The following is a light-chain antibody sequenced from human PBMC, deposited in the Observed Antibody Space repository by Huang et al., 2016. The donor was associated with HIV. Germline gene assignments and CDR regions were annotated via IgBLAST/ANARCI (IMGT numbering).Light chain of an antibody. CDR1: QSVNSN. J-gene: IGKJ1*01. Sequence: EIVMTQSPATLSVSPGERATLSCRASQSVNSNLAWYQQKPGQAPRLFIYGAATRATGIPGRFSGSGSGTEFTLTFSSLQSEDCAVYYCQHYNDWPPWTFGQGTKVEIK. CDR3: QHYNDWPPWT. CDR2: GAA. V-gene: IGKV3-15*01.